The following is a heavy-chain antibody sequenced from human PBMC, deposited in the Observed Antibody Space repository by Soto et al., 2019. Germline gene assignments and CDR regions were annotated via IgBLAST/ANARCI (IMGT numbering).Heavy chain of an antibody. J-gene: IGHJ4*02. CDR3: ARNGDYGKFYFDY. V-gene: IGHV2-26*01. CDR2: IFSNDEK. Sequence: QVTLKESGPVLVNPTETLTLTCTVSGFSLSYTRMGVSWIRQPPGKALEWLAHIFSNDEKSFSTSLKNRLSISKDTSKSQVVLTMTNMDPVDTATYYCARNGDYGKFYFDYWGQGTLVTVSS. CDR1: GFSLSYTRMG. D-gene: IGHD4-17*01.